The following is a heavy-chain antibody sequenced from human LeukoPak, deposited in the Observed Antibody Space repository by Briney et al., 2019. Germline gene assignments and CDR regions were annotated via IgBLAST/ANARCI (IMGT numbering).Heavy chain of an antibody. J-gene: IGHJ4*02. CDR2: IYPGDSDT. Sequence: GESLKISCKGSGYSFTNYWIGWVRQMPGKGLEWMGIIYPGDSDTRYSPSFQGQVTISADKSISTAYLQWSSLKASDTAMYYCARPAVDYDSSGYPRYFDYWGQGTLVTVSS. CDR1: GYSFTNYW. V-gene: IGHV5-51*01. D-gene: IGHD3-22*01. CDR3: ARPAVDYDSSGYPRYFDY.